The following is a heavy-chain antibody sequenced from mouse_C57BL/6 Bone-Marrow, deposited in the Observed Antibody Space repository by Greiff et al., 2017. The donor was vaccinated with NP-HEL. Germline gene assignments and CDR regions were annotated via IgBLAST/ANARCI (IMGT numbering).Heavy chain of an antibody. D-gene: IGHD1-1*01. J-gene: IGHJ1*03. V-gene: IGHV1-69*01. Sequence: VQLQQPGAELVMPGASVKLSCKASGYTFTSYWMHWVKQRPGQGLEWIGEIDPSDSYTNYNKKFQGKSTLTVDKSSTTAYRQLSILTAEDAAVYYGASQGVYGSGRHWYFDVWGTGTTVTVSS. CDR1: GYTFTSYW. CDR2: IDPSDSYT. CDR3: ASQGVYGSGRHWYFDV.